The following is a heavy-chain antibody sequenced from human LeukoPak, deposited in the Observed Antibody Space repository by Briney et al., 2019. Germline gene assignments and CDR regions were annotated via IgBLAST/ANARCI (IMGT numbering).Heavy chain of an antibody. V-gene: IGHV1-8*01. J-gene: IGHJ4*02. CDR3: AKGALGSCSGARCYQFDC. CDR2: MNPNSGNT. CDR1: GNTFTSYD. D-gene: IGHD2-15*01. Sequence: ASVKFSCKASGNTFTSYDINWVRQATGQGLEWLGWMNPNSGNTGYAQKFQGRVTMTRNTSISTAYMELSSLRSEDTALYYCAKGALGSCSGARCYQFDCWGQGTLVTVSS.